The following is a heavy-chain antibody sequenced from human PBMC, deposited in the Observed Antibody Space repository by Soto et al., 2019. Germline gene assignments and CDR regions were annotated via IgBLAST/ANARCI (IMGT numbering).Heavy chain of an antibody. CDR1: GGSISSGGYY. D-gene: IGHD5-18*01. CDR2: IYYSGST. Sequence: PSETLSLTCTVSGGSISSGGYYWSWIRQHPGKGLEWIGYIYYSGSTYYNPSLKSRVTISVDTSKNQFSLKLSSVTAADTAVYYCARGIQLWLLGNDYWGQGTLVTVSS. J-gene: IGHJ4*02. CDR3: ARGIQLWLLGNDY. V-gene: IGHV4-31*03.